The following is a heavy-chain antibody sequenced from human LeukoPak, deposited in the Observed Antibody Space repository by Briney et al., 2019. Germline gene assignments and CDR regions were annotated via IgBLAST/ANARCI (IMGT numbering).Heavy chain of an antibody. V-gene: IGHV1-8*01. Sequence: VAPVKVSCKASGYTFTSYDINWVRQATGQGLEWMEWMNPNSGNTGYAQKFQGRVTMTRSTSISTAYMELSSLRSEDTAVYYCARGPALYCSSTSCYAGSAFDPWGQGTLVTVSS. CDR2: MNPNSGNT. CDR3: ARGPALYCSSTSCYAGSAFDP. J-gene: IGHJ5*02. CDR1: GYTFTSYD. D-gene: IGHD2-2*01.